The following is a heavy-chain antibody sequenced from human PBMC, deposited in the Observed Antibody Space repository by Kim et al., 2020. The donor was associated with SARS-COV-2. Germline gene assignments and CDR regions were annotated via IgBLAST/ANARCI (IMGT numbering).Heavy chain of an antibody. D-gene: IGHD3-22*01. V-gene: IGHV1-69*04. J-gene: IGHJ4*01. CDR2: IIPILGIA. CDR3: ARDDYYDSSGDHRGPLDY. CDR1: GGTFSSYA. Sequence: SVKVSCKASGGTFSSYAINWVRQAPGQGLEWMGRIIPILGIANYAQKFQGRVTITADKSTSTAYMELSSLRSEDTAVYYCARDDYYDSSGDHRGPLDYW.